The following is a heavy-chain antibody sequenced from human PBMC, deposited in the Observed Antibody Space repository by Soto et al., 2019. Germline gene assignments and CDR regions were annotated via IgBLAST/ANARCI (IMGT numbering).Heavy chain of an antibody. Sequence: SETLSLTCTVSGGSISSSSYYWGWIRQPPGMGLEWIGSIYFSGSTYYNPSLKSRVTIFVDTSKNQFSLKLSSVTAADTAVYYCARHPETAAGTGFYYYGMDVWGQGTTVTVSS. CDR3: ARHPETAAGTGFYYYGMDV. CDR2: IYFSGST. J-gene: IGHJ6*02. D-gene: IGHD6-13*01. CDR1: GGSISSSSYY. V-gene: IGHV4-39*01.